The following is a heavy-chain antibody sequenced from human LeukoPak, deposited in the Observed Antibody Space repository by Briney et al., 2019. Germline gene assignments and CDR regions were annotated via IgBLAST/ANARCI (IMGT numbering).Heavy chain of an antibody. V-gene: IGHV3-20*04. CDR3: ARSPVVVPAAIFFYYYYYMDV. J-gene: IGHJ6*03. D-gene: IGHD2-2*01. CDR2: INWNGGST. Sequence: GGSLRLSCAASGFIFSTYSMNWVRQAPGKGLEWVSGINWNGGSTGYADSVKGRFTISRDNAKNSLYLQMNSLRAEDTALYYCARSPVVVPAAIFFYYYYYMDVWGKGTTVTVSS. CDR1: GFIFSTYS.